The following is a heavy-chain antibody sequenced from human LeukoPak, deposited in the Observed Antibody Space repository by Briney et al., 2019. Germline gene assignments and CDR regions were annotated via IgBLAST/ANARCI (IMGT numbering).Heavy chain of an antibody. CDR3: TRSGVVTHKYYFDY. J-gene: IGHJ4*02. V-gene: IGHV3-49*04. D-gene: IGHD3-3*01. Sequence: GGSLRLSCAASGFTFSSYAMSWVRQAPGKGLEWVGFIRSKAYGGTTEYAASVKGRFTISRDDSKSIAYLQMNSLKTEDTAVYYCTRSGVVTHKYYFDYWGQGTLVTVSS. CDR2: IRSKAYGGTT. CDR1: GFTFSSYA.